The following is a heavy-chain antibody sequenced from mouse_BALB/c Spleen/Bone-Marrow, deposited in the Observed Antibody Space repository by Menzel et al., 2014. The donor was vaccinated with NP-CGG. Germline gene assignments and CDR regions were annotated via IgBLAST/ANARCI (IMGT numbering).Heavy chain of an antibody. CDR2: IDPANGNT. V-gene: IGHV14-3*02. D-gene: IGHD1-1*01. CDR1: GFNIKDTY. J-gene: IGHJ4*01. CDR3: ARYRYYGSSGWDY. Sequence: EVQLQQSGAELVKPGASVKLSRTASGFNIKDTYIHWVKQRPEQGLEWIGRIDPANGNTKYDPKFQGKATITADTSSNTAYLHLSSLTSEDTAVYYCARYRYYGSSGWDYWGQGTSVTVSS.